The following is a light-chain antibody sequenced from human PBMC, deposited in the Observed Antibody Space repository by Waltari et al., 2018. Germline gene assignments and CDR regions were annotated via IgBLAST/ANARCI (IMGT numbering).Light chain of an antibody. Sequence: EIVLTQSPGTLSLSPGERATLSCRASQSVGDYLAWYQHIPGQVPRLLIYRGSNRAAGCPDRFSASGSGTDFTLTISRLEPEDFAVYYCQQYASLGTFGQGTKLEMK. V-gene: IGKV3-20*01. CDR1: QSVGDY. CDR3: QQYASLGT. CDR2: RGS. J-gene: IGKJ2*02.